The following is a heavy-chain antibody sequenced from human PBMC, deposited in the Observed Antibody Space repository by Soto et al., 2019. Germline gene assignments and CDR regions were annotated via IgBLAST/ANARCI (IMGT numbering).Heavy chain of an antibody. CDR3: AKDPNYDFWSGYSGSGWFDP. V-gene: IGHV3-21*01. D-gene: IGHD3-3*01. J-gene: IGHJ5*02. CDR1: GFTFSSYS. Sequence: PGGSLRLSCAASGFTFSSYSMNWVRQTPGKGLEWVSSISGSSSNMYYADSVKGRFTISRDNAKNSLYLQMNSLRAEDTVVYYCAKDPNYDFWSGYSGSGWFDPWGQGTLVTVSS. CDR2: ISGSSSNM.